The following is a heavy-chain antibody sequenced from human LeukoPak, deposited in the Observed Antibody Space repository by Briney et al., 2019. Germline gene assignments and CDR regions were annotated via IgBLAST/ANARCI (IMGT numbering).Heavy chain of an antibody. D-gene: IGHD2-2*03. CDR3: ARVDDLDAFDT. CDR1: GFTFSSYG. CDR2: IWYDGSNK. V-gene: IGHV3-30*19. Sequence: GGSLRLSCAASGFTFSSYGMHWVRQAPGKGLEWVAVIWYDGSNKYYAGSVKGRFTISRDNSNNTLFLQMNSLRAEDTAVYYCARVDDLDAFDTWGQGTMVTVSS. J-gene: IGHJ3*02.